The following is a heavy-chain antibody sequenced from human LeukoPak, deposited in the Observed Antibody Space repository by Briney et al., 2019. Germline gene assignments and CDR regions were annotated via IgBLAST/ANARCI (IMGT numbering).Heavy chain of an antibody. CDR1: GFTFSSYA. V-gene: IGHV3-30*04. CDR3: AKDLRDTMVVAYYFDY. Sequence: PGGSLRLSCAASGFTFSSYAMHWVRQAPGKGLEWVAVISYDGSNKYYADSVKGRFTISRDNSKNTLYLQMNSLRAEDTAVYYCAKDLRDTMVVAYYFDYWGQGTLVTVSS. CDR2: ISYDGSNK. D-gene: IGHD4/OR15-4a*01. J-gene: IGHJ4*02.